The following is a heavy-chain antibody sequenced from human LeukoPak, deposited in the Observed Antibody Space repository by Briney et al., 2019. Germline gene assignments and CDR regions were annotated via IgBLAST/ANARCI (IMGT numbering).Heavy chain of an antibody. V-gene: IGHV1-8*01. CDR1: RNTFTTYD. J-gene: IGHJ4*02. D-gene: IGHD6-13*01. CDR3: ARGNGASSSWND. Sequence: ASVKVSCKSSRNTFTTYDINWVRQATGQGLEWMGWMNPDSGKTVYAQKFLDRVTMTRDPSESTAYMKLSSLNSDDTAVYYCARGNGASSSWNDWGQGTAVTVSP. CDR2: MNPDSGKT.